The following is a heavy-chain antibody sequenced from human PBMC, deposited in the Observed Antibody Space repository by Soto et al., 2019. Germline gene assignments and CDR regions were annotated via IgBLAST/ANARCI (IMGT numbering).Heavy chain of an antibody. J-gene: IGHJ3*02. V-gene: IGHV3-15*07. CDR2: IKSNSDGGTT. CDR1: GFTFSYVW. D-gene: IGHD3-22*01. CDR3: TTDYYDSGGYYYYGAFDI. Sequence: PGGSLRLSCAASGFTFSYVWMNWVRQAPGKGLEWVGRIKSNSDGGTTDYAAPVKGRFSISRDDSENTLYLQMDSLKTEDTAVYYCTTDYYDSGGYYYYGAFDIWGQGTMVTVSS.